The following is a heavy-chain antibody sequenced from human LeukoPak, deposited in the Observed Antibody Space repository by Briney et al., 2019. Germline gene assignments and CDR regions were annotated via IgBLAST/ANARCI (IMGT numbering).Heavy chain of an antibody. CDR3: AKKVVVITYAFDI. CDR2: ISGSGGST. CDR1: GFTFSSYV. V-gene: IGHV3-23*01. Sequence: GGALRLSCAASGFTFSSYVMRLGRPAPREGVEWGSAISGSGGSTYYADSVKGRFTISRDNSKNTLYLQMNSLRAEDTAVYYCAKKVVVITYAFDIWGQGTMVTVSS. D-gene: IGHD3-22*01. J-gene: IGHJ3*02.